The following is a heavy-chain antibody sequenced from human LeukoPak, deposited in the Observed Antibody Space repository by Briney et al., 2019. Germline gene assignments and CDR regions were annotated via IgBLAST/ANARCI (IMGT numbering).Heavy chain of an antibody. D-gene: IGHD4-11*01. CDR3: ARDPVTNHYYYYYYMDV. Sequence: GGSLRLSCAASGFTFGSYAMHWVRQAPGKGLEWVAVISYDGSNKYYADSVKGRFTISRDNSKNTLYLQMNSLRAEDTAVYYCARDPVTNHYYYYYYMDVWGKGTTVTVSS. V-gene: IGHV3-30-3*01. CDR1: GFTFGSYA. J-gene: IGHJ6*03. CDR2: ISYDGSNK.